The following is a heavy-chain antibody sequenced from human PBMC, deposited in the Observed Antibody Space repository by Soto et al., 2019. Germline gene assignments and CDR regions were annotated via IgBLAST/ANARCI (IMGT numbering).Heavy chain of an antibody. CDR3: XXXXPPSSGLDY. CDR1: GYIFTNLG. V-gene: IGHV1-18*01. D-gene: IGHD3-22*01. J-gene: IGHJ4*02. Sequence: QVQLVQSGAEVKKPGASVKVSCKASGYIFTNLGISWVRQAPGQGLEWMGWISAYNGKTKYAQKFQGRVTMTTDTXXXXXXXXXXXXXXXXXXXXXXXXXXPPSSGLDYWGQGTLVTV. CDR2: ISAYNGKT.